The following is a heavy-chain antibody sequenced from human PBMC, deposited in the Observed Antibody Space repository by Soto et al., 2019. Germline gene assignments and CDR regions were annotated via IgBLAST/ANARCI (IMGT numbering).Heavy chain of an antibody. Sequence: ASVKVSCKVSGYTLTELSMHWVRQAPGKGLEWMGGFDPEDGETIYAQKFQGRVTMTEDTSTDTAYMELSSLRSEDTAVYYCATPTYYGSGSYYYYYGMDVWGQGTTVTVSS. D-gene: IGHD3-10*01. CDR1: GYTLTELS. J-gene: IGHJ6*02. CDR2: FDPEDGET. V-gene: IGHV1-24*01. CDR3: ATPTYYGSGSYYYYYGMDV.